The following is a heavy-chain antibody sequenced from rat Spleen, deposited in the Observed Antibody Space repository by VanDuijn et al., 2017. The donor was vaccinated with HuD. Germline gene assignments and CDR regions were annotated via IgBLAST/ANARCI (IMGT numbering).Heavy chain of an antibody. CDR1: GYSITSNY. CDR3: AGWGAAISTPHEVMDA. CDR2: INGAGST. D-gene: IGHD1-2*01. J-gene: IGHJ4*01. Sequence: EVQLQESGPGLVKPSQSLSLTCSVTGYSITSNYWGWIRKFPGNKLEWMGYINGAGSTNYNPALEGRISITRDTTQNQFFLQVNSVTTEDTGTYSWAGWGAAISTPHEVMDAWGQGASVTVSS. V-gene: IGHV3-3*01.